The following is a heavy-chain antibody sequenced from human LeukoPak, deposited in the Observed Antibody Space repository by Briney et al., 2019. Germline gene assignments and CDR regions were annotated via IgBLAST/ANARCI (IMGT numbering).Heavy chain of an antibody. D-gene: IGHD3-3*01. Sequence: ASVKVSCKASGYTFTGYYMHWVRQAPGQGLEWMGWINPNSGGTNYAQKFQGRVTMTRDTSISTAYMELSRLRSDGTGVYYCARPNYEFWSGYPNWFDPWGQGTLVTVSS. CDR3: ARPNYEFWSGYPNWFDP. V-gene: IGHV1-2*02. J-gene: IGHJ5*02. CDR1: GYTFTGYY. CDR2: INPNSGGT.